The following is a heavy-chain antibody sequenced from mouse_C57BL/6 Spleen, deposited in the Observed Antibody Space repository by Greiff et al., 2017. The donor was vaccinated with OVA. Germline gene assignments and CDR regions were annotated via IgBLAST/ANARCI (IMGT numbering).Heavy chain of an antibody. V-gene: IGHV1-76*01. D-gene: IGHD2-4*01. CDR1: GYTFTDYY. CDR2: IYPGSGNT. CDR3: ARNDYDGRYCAMDY. J-gene: IGHJ4*01. Sequence: QVQLQQSGAELVRPGASVKLSCKASGYTFTDYYINWVKQRPGQGLEWIARIYPGSGNTYYNEKFKGKATLTAEKSSSTAYMQLSSLTSEDSAVYFCARNDYDGRYCAMDYWGQGTSVTVSS.